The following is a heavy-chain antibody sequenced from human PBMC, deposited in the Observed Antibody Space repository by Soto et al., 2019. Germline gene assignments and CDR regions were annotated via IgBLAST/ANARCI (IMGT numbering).Heavy chain of an antibody. D-gene: IGHD2-15*01. CDR3: ARVVVAAKPHDY. CDR1: GYTFTSYG. J-gene: IGHJ4*02. Sequence: VQLVQSGAEVKKPGASVKVSCKASGYTFTSYGISWVRQAHGQGLEWMGWISAYNGNTNYAQKLQGRVTMTTDTPTSTAYMRLRSLTSDDTAVYYCARVVVAAKPHDYWAQGTLVTVAS. CDR2: ISAYNGNT. V-gene: IGHV1-18*01.